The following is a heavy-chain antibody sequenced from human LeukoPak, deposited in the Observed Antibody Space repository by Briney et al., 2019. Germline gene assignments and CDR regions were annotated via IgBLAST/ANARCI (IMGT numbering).Heavy chain of an antibody. J-gene: IGHJ4*02. D-gene: IGHD3-10*01. V-gene: IGHV3-11*01. CDR3: ARDLWYGSGSRHVPPGGLLY. Sequence: GGSLRLSCAASGFTFSDYYMSWIRQAPGKGLEWVSYISSSGSTIYYADSVKGRFTISRDNAKNSLYLQMNSLRAEDTAVYYCARDLWYGSGSRHVPPGGLLYWGPGTLVTVSS. CDR1: GFTFSDYY. CDR2: ISSSGSTI.